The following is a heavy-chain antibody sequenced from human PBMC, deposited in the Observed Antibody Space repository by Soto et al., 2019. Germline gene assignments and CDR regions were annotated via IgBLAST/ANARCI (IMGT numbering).Heavy chain of an antibody. Sequence: ASLKVSCKSCGYTFTSYGIIWVRQAPGQGLEWMGWISAYNGNTNYAQKLQGRVTMTTDTSTSTAYMELRSLRSDDTAVYYCARGSRNDFWSGYFHYYYGMDVWGQGTKVTVSS. CDR1: GYTFTSYG. V-gene: IGHV1-18*04. CDR2: ISAYNGNT. D-gene: IGHD3-3*01. CDR3: ARGSRNDFWSGYFHYYYGMDV. J-gene: IGHJ6*02.